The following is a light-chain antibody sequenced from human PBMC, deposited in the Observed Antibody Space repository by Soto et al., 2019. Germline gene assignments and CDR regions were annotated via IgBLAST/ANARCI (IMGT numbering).Light chain of an antibody. Sequence: EIVMTQSPATLSVSPGERATLSCRASQSVSSNLAWYQQKPGQAPRLLIYGASTRATGIPARFSGSGSGTGFTLTISSLQSEDFAVYYRQQYNNWPITFGQGTRLEIK. J-gene: IGKJ5*01. V-gene: IGKV3D-15*01. CDR3: QQYNNWPIT. CDR1: QSVSSN. CDR2: GAS.